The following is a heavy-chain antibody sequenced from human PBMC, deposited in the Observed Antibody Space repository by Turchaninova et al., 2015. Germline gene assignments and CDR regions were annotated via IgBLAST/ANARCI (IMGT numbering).Heavy chain of an antibody. CDR3: ARIIDTDSGWYYFDF. CDR1: GFSLSNARMG. D-gene: IGHD6-19*01. J-gene: IGHJ4*02. V-gene: IGHV2-26*01. CDR2: IFSHDEK. Sequence: QVTLKESGPVLVKPTETLTLTCTVSGFSLSNARMGVRWIRQPPGKALEWLAPIFSHDEKPSRTSLRSGLTISQDTSSSQVVLSMTNMDPVDTATYYCARIIDTDSGWYYFDFWGQGTLVTVSS.